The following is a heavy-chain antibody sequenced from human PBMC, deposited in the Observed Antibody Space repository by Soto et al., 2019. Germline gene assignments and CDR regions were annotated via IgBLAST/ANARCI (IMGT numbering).Heavy chain of an antibody. CDR2: IYPGDSDT. CDR3: ARSRNRLIAAAGAFDI. CDR1: GYSFTSYW. V-gene: IGHV5-51*01. Sequence: GASLKISCKGSGYSFTSYWIGWVRQMPGKGLEWMGIIYPGDSDTRYSPSFQGQVTISADKSISTAYLQWRSLKDSDTAMYYCARSRNRLIAAAGAFDIWGHGTMVTVSS. D-gene: IGHD6-13*01. J-gene: IGHJ3*02.